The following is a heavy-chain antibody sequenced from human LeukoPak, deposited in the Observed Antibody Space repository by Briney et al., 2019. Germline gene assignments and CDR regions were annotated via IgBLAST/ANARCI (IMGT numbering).Heavy chain of an antibody. J-gene: IGHJ6*02. CDR1: GYSFATYW. D-gene: IGHD3-10*01. CDR2: IYPGDSDT. Sequence: GESLKISCKGSGYSFATYWIGWVRQMPGKGLELMGIIYPGDSDTRYSPSFQGQITISAGQSTRHAYLQWSSLQVSDTATYYCARSPPGTMLRGYGMDVWGQGPTVTVSS. V-gene: IGHV5-51*01. CDR3: ARSPPGTMLRGYGMDV.